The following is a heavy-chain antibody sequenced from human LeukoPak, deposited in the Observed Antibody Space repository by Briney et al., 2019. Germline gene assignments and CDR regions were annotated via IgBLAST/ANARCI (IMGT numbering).Heavy chain of an antibody. CDR2: IYHSGST. Sequence: SETLALTCAISGRAISSSNWWNWVRQRPGKGLEWIGEIYHSGSTNYTPSLKSRVTISVDNSKSQSSMKMGSVNAADTAVYYCAGVGGASDCYKAFDIWGQGTMVTVSS. CDR1: GRAISSSNW. D-gene: IGHD3-22*01. V-gene: IGHV4-4*02. J-gene: IGHJ3*02. CDR3: AGVGGASDCYKAFDI.